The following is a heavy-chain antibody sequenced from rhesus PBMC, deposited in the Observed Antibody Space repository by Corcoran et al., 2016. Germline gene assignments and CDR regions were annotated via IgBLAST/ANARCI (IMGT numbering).Heavy chain of an antibody. V-gene: IGHV4-65*01. Sequence: QVQLQESGPGLVKPSETLSLTCAVSGGSIRRSNWWSWIRQSPGRGLELIGYIFGGSGSTSYNPSLKSRVTISTDTSKNQFSLRLSSVTAADTAVYYCARLGDTGVIIRGRFDVWGPGVLVTVSS. J-gene: IGHJ5-1*01. CDR3: ARLGDTGVIIRGRFDV. CDR2: IFGGSGST. CDR1: GGSIRRSNW. D-gene: IGHD3-22*01.